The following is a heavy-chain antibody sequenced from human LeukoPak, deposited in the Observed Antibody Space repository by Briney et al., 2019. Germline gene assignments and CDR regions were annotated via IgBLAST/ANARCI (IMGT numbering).Heavy chain of an antibody. J-gene: IGHJ4*02. CDR1: GGSFSGYY. V-gene: IGHV4-34*01. CDR3: ARASYSNYGRPFDY. CDR2: INHSGST. Sequence: SETLSLTCAVYGGSFSGYYWSWIRQPPGKGLEWIGEINHSGSTNYNPSLKSRVTISVDTSKNQFSLKLSSVTAADTAVYYCARASYSNYGRPFDYWGQGTLVTVSS. D-gene: IGHD4-11*01.